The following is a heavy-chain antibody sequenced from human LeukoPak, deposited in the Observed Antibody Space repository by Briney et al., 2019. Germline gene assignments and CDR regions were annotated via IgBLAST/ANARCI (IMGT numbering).Heavy chain of an antibody. CDR1: GFTFSSYW. D-gene: IGHD5-18*01. CDR2: ISTSGLST. Sequence: GGSLRLSCTASGFTFSSYWMSWVRQAPGKGLEWVSYISTSGLSTYYADSVKGRFTISRDNAKNSLYLQTNGLRAEDTAVYYCARDPTPTQLWFRGTFDYWGQGALVTVSS. J-gene: IGHJ4*02. V-gene: IGHV3-48*01. CDR3: ARDPTPTQLWFRGTFDY.